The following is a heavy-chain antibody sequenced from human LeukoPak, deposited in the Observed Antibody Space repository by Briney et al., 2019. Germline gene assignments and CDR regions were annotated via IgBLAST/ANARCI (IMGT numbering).Heavy chain of an antibody. J-gene: IGHJ4*02. CDR1: GGSISSSYYY. CDR2: IYHSGST. V-gene: IGHV4-39*01. D-gene: IGHD3-16*02. Sequence: SETLSLTCTVSGGSISSSYYYWGWIRQPPGKGLEWIGSIYHSGSTFYNPSLKSRVIISVDTSKNQFSLRLSSVTAADTAVYYCAISWGSYPYWGQGTLVTVSS. CDR3: AISWGSYPY.